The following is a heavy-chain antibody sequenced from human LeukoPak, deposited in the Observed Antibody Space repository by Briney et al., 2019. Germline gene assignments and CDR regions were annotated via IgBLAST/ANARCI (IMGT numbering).Heavy chain of an antibody. J-gene: IGHJ4*02. V-gene: IGHV3-74*01. D-gene: IGHD2-2*03. CDR1: GFTFSSYW. CDR3: ARDGYCSSTSCYPDY. CDR2: INTDGSST. Sequence: GGSLRLSCAASGFTFSSYWMHWVRQAPGKGLVWVSRINTDGSSTSYADSVKDRFTISRDNAKNTLYLQMNSLRAEDTAVYYCARDGYCSSTSCYPDYWGQGTLVTVSS.